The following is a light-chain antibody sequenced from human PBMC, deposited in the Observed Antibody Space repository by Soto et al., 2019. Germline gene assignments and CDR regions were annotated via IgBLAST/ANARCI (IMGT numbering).Light chain of an antibody. CDR3: QQYGSSTWT. CDR1: QSVSSDY. V-gene: IGKV3-20*01. Sequence: EIVLTQSPGTLSLSRWERATLSCRASQSVSSDYLAWYQQSPGQAPRLLIYGASSRATGIPDRFSGSGSGTDFTLTISRLEPEDFAVYYCQQYGSSTWTFGQGTKVDIK. CDR2: GAS. J-gene: IGKJ1*01.